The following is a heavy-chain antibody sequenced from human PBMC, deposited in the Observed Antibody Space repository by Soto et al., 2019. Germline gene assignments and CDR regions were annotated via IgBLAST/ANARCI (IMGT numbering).Heavy chain of an antibody. D-gene: IGHD3-10*01. CDR1: GGSISGYY. Sequence: SETLSLTCTVSGGSISGYYWSWIRRPPGKGLEFIGNVYYSGNTNYNPSLKSRVTMSVDTSKNQFSLKLRSVTAADTAVYYCARGSGSTLDYWGQGTLVTVSS. J-gene: IGHJ4*02. CDR3: ARGSGSTLDY. V-gene: IGHV4-59*01. CDR2: VYYSGNT.